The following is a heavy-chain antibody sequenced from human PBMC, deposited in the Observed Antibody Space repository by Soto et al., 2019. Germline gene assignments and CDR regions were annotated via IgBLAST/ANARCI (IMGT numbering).Heavy chain of an antibody. CDR1: AFSFSTSG. V-gene: IGHV3-33*01. D-gene: IGHD1-26*01. Sequence: QAQLQESGGGVVQPGTSLRLSCAASAFSFSTSGMHWVRQAPGKGLEWVAAIWDDGGNKYYTDSVRGRFTISRDNSNNMLFLQMNSLRAEDTALYYCARSSGSYFAAFYDTWGQGSLFSVSS. J-gene: IGHJ5*02. CDR2: IWDDGGNK. CDR3: ARSSGSYFAAFYDT.